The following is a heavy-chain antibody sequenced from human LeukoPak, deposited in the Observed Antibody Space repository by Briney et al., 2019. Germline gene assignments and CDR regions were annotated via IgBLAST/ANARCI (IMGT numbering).Heavy chain of an antibody. CDR3: ARNPPRYCSSTSCYNL. J-gene: IGHJ6*02. Sequence: PGGSLRLSCAASGFTFSGYAMHWVRQAPGKGLEWVAVISYDGSNKYYADSVKGRFTISRDNSKNTLYLQMNSLRAEDTAVYYCARNPPRYCSSTSCYNLWGQGTTVTVSS. D-gene: IGHD2-2*02. V-gene: IGHV3-30-3*01. CDR2: ISYDGSNK. CDR1: GFTFSGYA.